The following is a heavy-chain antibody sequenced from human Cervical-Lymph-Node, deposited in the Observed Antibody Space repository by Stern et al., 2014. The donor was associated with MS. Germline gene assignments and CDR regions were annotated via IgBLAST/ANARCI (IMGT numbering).Heavy chain of an antibody. V-gene: IGHV3-23*04. D-gene: IGHD6-19*01. CDR2: IMGSGGNA. CDR3: TKGFTVTGTGYGVDV. CDR1: GFTFSNYA. Sequence: EDQLVESGGGLVQPGGSLRLSCAPSGFTFSNYAMSWIRQAPGKGLEWISSIMGSGGNAFYADSVTGRVTIFRDNSKNTLEMKMNSLRAEDSALYYCTKGFTVTGTGYGVDVWGQGTTVTVSS. J-gene: IGHJ6*02.